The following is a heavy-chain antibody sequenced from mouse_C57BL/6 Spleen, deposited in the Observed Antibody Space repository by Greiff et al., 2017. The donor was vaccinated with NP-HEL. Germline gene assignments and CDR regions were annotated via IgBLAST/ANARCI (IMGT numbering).Heavy chain of an antibody. Sequence: LQQSGASVKISCKASGYAFSSYWMNWVKQRPGKGLEWIGQIYPGDGDTNYNGKFKGKATLTADKSSSTAYMQLSSLTSEDSAVYFCARTYYSNYVGYFDVWGTGTTVTVSS. J-gene: IGHJ1*03. CDR1: GYAFSSYW. D-gene: IGHD2-5*01. CDR2: IYPGDGDT. V-gene: IGHV1-80*01. CDR3: ARTYYSNYVGYFDV.